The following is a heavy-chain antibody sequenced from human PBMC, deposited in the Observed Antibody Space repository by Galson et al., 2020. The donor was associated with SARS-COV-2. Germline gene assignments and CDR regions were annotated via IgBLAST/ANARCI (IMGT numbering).Heavy chain of an antibody. D-gene: IGHD6-19*01. CDR3: ARVGTVDGANFFVP. CDR2: INTNTGKP. V-gene: IGHV7-4-1*02. CDR1: GYRFSPYG. J-gene: IGHJ5*01. Sequence: ASVKDSCKASGYRFSPYGINWVRQAPGQGLEWMGWINTNTGKPTYAQGFTGRFVFSLDTSVSTAYLQISNVRAEDTAVYYCARVGTVDGANFFVPWGQGTAVTVSP.